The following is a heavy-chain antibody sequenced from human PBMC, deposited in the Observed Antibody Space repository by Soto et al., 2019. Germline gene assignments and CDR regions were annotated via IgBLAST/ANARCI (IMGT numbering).Heavy chain of an antibody. Sequence: AGSLSLSGAASGFTVKNYQMNWVRQAPGKGLEWVSVIYSGGVTYYPDSVKGRFTTIRDTSKNTVYLKMNSLRADDTAMYYCARDPSTTGYYGLDVWGQGTTVTVSS. CDR2: IYSGGVT. CDR3: ARDPSTTGYYGLDV. CDR1: GFTVKNYQ. V-gene: IGHV3-53*01. J-gene: IGHJ6*02.